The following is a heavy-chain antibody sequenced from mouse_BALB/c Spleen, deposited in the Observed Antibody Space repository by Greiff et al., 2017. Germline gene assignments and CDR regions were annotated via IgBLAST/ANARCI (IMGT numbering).Heavy chain of an antibody. CDR2: ISNGGGST. CDR1: GFTFSSYT. V-gene: IGHV5-12-2*01. J-gene: IGHJ3*01. Sequence: EVNLVESGGGLVQPGGSLKLSCAASGFTFSSYTMSWVRQTPEKRLEWVAYISNGGGSTYYPDTVKGRVTISRDNAKNTLYLQMSSLKSEDTAMYYCARHEGSWFADWGEGTLVTVSA. CDR3: ARHEGSWFAD.